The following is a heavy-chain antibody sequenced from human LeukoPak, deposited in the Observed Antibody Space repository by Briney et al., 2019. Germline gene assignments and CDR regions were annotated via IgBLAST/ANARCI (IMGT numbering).Heavy chain of an antibody. Sequence: ASVKVSCKASGYTFTGYGISWVRQAPGQGLEWMGWISAYNGNTNYAQKLQGRVTMTTDTSTSTAYMELRSLRSDDTAVYYCARSNGLLWFGEFDYWGQGTLVTVSS. CDR3: ARSNGLLWFGEFDY. J-gene: IGHJ4*02. V-gene: IGHV1-18*04. D-gene: IGHD3-10*01. CDR1: GYTFTGYG. CDR2: ISAYNGNT.